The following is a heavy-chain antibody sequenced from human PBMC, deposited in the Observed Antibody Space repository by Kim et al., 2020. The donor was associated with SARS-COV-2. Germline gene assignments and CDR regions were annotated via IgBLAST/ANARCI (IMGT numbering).Heavy chain of an antibody. J-gene: IGHJ4*02. CDR2: IYYSGST. CDR1: GGSISSSSYY. D-gene: IGHD1-26*01. V-gene: IGHV4-39*01. CDR3: ARHPILGGSYYFDY. Sequence: SETLSLTCTVSGGSISSSSYYWGWIRQPPGKGLEWIGSIYYSGSTYYNPSLKSRVTISVDSSKNQFSLKLSSVTAADTAVYYCARHPILGGSYYFDYWGQGTLVTVSS.